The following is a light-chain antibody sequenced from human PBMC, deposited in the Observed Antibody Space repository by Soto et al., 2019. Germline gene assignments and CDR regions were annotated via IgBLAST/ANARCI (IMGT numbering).Light chain of an antibody. Sequence: QSVLTQPPSASGTPGQRVTISCSGSSSNIGSNFVYWYQQLPGTAPKLLIYRNNHRPSGVPDRCSGSKSGTSASLAISGLRSEDEADYYCAAWDDNRSGRVVLGGGTKLTVL. J-gene: IGLJ2*01. CDR1: SSNIGSNF. V-gene: IGLV1-47*01. CDR3: AAWDDNRSGRVV. CDR2: RNN.